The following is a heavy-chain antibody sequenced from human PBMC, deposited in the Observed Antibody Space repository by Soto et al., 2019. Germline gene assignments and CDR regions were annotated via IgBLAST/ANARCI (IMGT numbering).Heavy chain of an antibody. J-gene: IGHJ5*02. CDR1: GFSLSTSGVG. D-gene: IGHD6-19*01. Sequence: GSGPTLVNPTQTLTLTCTFSGFSLSTSGVGVGWIRQPPGKALEWLALIYWNDDKRYSPSLKSRLTITKDTSKNQVVLTMTNMDPVDTATYYCAHRRGIAVADTDWFDPWGQGTLVTVS. V-gene: IGHV2-5*01. CDR2: IYWNDDK. CDR3: AHRRGIAVADTDWFDP.